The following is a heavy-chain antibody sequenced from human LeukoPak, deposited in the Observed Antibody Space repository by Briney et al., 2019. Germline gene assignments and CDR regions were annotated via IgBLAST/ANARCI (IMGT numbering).Heavy chain of an antibody. J-gene: IGHJ3*02. Sequence: SETLSLTCTVSGGSISGYYCSWIRQPPGKGMEWTGYIYTSWSTNYNTSLKSRVTISVDTSKNQFSLKLSSVTAADTAVYYCARLGLYGDAFDIWGQGTMVTVSS. CDR2: IYTSWST. CDR3: ARLGLYGDAFDI. V-gene: IGHV4-4*09. CDR1: GGSISGYY. D-gene: IGHD2/OR15-2a*01.